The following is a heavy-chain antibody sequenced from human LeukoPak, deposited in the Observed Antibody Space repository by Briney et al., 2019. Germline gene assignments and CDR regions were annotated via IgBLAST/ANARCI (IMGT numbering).Heavy chain of an antibody. CDR3: ARGNSGSRRAFFDY. Sequence: PGGSLRLSCAASGFTFSSYGMSWVRQAPGKGLEWVSAISGSGGSTYYADSVKGRFTISRDNSKNTLYLQMNSLRAEDTAVYYCARGNSGSRRAFFDYWGQGTLVTVSS. CDR1: GFTFSSYG. D-gene: IGHD1-26*01. J-gene: IGHJ4*02. V-gene: IGHV3-23*01. CDR2: ISGSGGST.